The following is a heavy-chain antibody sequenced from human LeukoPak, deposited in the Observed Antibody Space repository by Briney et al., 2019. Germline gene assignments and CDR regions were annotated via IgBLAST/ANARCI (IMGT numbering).Heavy chain of an antibody. D-gene: IGHD2-21*01. Sequence: PGGSLRLSCAASGFTFSNYDMHWVRQVTGKGLEWVSSIGTISDTFYPDSVKDRFTISRENGKSSLYLPMNSLRVGDTAVYYCVRGFSPVEDSILAMDVWDQGTTVTVSS. V-gene: IGHV3-13*01. CDR2: IGTISDT. CDR3: VRGFSPVEDSILAMDV. J-gene: IGHJ6*02. CDR1: GFTFSNYD.